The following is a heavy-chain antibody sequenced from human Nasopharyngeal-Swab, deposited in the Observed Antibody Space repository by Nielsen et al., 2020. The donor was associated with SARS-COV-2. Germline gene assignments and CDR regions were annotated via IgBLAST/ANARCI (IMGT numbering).Heavy chain of an antibody. D-gene: IGHD3-10*01. V-gene: IGHV2-26*01. CDR2: IFSNDEK. J-gene: IGHJ4*02. Sequence: WIRQPPGKALEWLAHIFSNDEKSYSTSLKNRLTISKDTSKSQGVLTMTNMDPVDTATYYCARIWGYYYGSGSYYYFDYWGQGTLVTVSS. CDR3: ARIWGYYYGSGSYYYFDY.